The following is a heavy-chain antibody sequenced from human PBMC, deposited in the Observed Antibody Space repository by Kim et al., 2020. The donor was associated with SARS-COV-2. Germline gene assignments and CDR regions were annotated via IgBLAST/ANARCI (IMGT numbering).Heavy chain of an antibody. Sequence: GGSLRLSCAASGFTFSSYWMHWVRQAPGKGLVWVSRINSDGSSTSYADSVKGRFTISRDNAKNTLYLQMNSLRAEDTAVYYCARAASSSWYVYFDYWGQGTLVTVSS. CDR1: GFTFSSYW. D-gene: IGHD6-13*01. V-gene: IGHV3-74*01. CDR3: ARAASSSWYVYFDY. CDR2: INSDGSST. J-gene: IGHJ4*02.